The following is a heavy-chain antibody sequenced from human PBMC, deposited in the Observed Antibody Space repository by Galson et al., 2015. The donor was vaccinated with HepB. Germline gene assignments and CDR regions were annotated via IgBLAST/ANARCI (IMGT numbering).Heavy chain of an antibody. CDR3: AAPPRGDPDAFDI. V-gene: IGHV1-18*04. Sequence: SVKVSCKASGYTFTSYGISWVRQAPGQGLEWMGWISAYNGNTNYAQKLQGRVTMTIDTSTSTAYMELRSLRSDDTAVYYCAAPPRGDPDAFDIWGQGTMVTVSS. D-gene: IGHD2-21*02. CDR1: GYTFTSYG. CDR2: ISAYNGNT. J-gene: IGHJ3*02.